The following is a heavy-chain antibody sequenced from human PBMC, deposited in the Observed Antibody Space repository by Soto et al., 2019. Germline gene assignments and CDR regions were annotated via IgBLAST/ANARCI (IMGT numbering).Heavy chain of an antibody. V-gene: IGHV1-69*13. D-gene: IGHD3-3*01. Sequence: GASVKVSCKASGGTFSSYAISWVRQAPGQGLEWMGGIIPIFGTANYAQKFQGRVTITADESTSTAYMEPSSLRSEDTAVYYCARVDYDFWSGYYDYYYGMDVWGQGTTVTVS. CDR3: ARVDYDFWSGYYDYYYGMDV. CDR1: GGTFSSYA. J-gene: IGHJ6*02. CDR2: IIPIFGTA.